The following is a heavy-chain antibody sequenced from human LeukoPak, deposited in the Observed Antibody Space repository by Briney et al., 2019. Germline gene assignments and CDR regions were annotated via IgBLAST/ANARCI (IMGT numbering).Heavy chain of an antibody. CDR1: GFIFNDHG. V-gene: IGHV3-20*01. CDR3: ARGSRYGDPYYFDY. J-gene: IGHJ4*02. D-gene: IGHD4-17*01. CDR2: INWNGDAT. Sequence: GGSLRLSCAASGFIFNDHGMTWVRQAPGKGLEWVSGINWNGDATDYVDSVKGRFTISRDNIKESLDLQMNSLRPEDTALYHCARGSRYGDPYYFDYWGQGILVIVSS.